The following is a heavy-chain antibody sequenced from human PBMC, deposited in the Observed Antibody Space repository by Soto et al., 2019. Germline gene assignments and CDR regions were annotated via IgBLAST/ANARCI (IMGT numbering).Heavy chain of an antibody. CDR3: GRGKRGLSSSWYDY. Sequence: APVKVACTASGYTFTSYGISCVRQAPGQGFGWMVWIRAYNGNTNYAQKLQGRVTMITATSTSTSFKELRSLRSDHTAVYCCGRGKRGLSSSWYDYWGQRPLVTVSS. V-gene: IGHV1-18*04. CDR2: IRAYNGNT. D-gene: IGHD6-6*01. J-gene: IGHJ4*02. CDR1: GYTFTSYG.